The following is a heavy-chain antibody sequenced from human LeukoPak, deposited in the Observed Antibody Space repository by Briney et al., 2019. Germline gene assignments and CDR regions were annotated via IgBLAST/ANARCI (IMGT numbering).Heavy chain of an antibody. V-gene: IGHV3-7*01. J-gene: IGHJ4*02. Sequence: GGSLRLSCAASGFTFSSYWMSWVRQAPGKGLEWVANIKEDGSEKYYVDSVKGRFTVSRDNAKNSLSLQMNSLRTEDTAVYHCTRFSRSSLPNYWGQGTLVTVSS. CDR3: TRFSRSSLPNY. CDR2: IKEDGSEK. CDR1: GFTFSSYW.